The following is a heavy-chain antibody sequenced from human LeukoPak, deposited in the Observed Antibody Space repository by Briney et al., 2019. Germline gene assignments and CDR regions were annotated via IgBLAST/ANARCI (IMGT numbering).Heavy chain of an antibody. CDR1: RYTFSNVW. Sequence: PGGSLRLSCAAPRYTFSNVWMSWVRQAPGKGLEWVGRIKSKTDGGTTDYAAPVKGRFTISRDDSKNTLNLQMNSLKTEVTAAYHCTPTIAVAGSLDYWGQGTLVTVSS. D-gene: IGHD6-19*01. CDR3: TPTIAVAGSLDY. J-gene: IGHJ4*02. V-gene: IGHV3-15*01. CDR2: IKSKTDGGTT.